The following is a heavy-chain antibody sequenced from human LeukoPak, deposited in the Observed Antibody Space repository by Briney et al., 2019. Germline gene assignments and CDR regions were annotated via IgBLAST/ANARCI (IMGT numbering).Heavy chain of an antibody. D-gene: IGHD2-2*01. V-gene: IGHV3-23*01. CDR1: GSTFSTYA. Sequence: GGSLRLSCAASGSTFSTYAMSWVRQAPGKGMEWVSAIRASGGSTYYADSVKGRFTISRDNSKNTLYLQMNSLRAEDTALYYCAKSSSNYPYYFDFWGQGTLVTVSS. CDR2: IRASGGST. J-gene: IGHJ4*02. CDR3: AKSSSNYPYYFDF.